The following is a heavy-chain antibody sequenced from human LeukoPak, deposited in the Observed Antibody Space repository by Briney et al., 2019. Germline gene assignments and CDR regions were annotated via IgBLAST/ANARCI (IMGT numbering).Heavy chain of an antibody. V-gene: IGHV4-30-4*08. J-gene: IGHJ4*02. D-gene: IGHD1-26*01. Sequence: SQTLSLTCTVSGGSISSGDYYWSWIRQPPGKGLEWIGYVYYSGSTYYNPSLKSRVTISVDTSKNQFSLKLSSVTAADTAVYYCARMSGSYVVDYWGQGTLVTVSS. CDR2: VYYSGST. CDR1: GGSISSGDYY. CDR3: ARMSGSYVVDY.